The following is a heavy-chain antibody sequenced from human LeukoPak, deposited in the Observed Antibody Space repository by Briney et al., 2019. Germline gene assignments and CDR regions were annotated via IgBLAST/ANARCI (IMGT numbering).Heavy chain of an antibody. J-gene: IGHJ6*02. CDR2: INHSGST. CDR1: GGSFSGYY. D-gene: IGHD6-19*01. CDR3: ARRPLYSSGWYGIDGMDV. V-gene: IGHV4-34*01. Sequence: SSETLSLTCAVYGGSFSGYYWSWIRQPPGKGLEWIGEINHSGSTNYNPSLKSRVTISVDTSKNQFSLKLSSVTAADTAVYYCARRPLYSSGWYGIDGMDVWGQGTTVTVSS.